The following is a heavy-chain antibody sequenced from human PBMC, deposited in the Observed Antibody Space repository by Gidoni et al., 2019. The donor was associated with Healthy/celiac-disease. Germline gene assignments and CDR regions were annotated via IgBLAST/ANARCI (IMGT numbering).Heavy chain of an antibody. V-gene: IGHV3-21*01. CDR3: ASCKTVGSSWYYYYYGMDV. Sequence: EVQLVESGGGLVKPGGSLRLSCAASGFTFSSYSMNWVRQAPGKGLEWVSSISSSSSYIYYADSVKGRFTISRDNAKNSLYLQMNSLRAEDTAVYYCASCKTVGSSWYYYYYGMDVWGQGTTVTVSS. CDR1: GFTFSSYS. CDR2: ISSSSSYI. J-gene: IGHJ6*02. D-gene: IGHD6-13*01.